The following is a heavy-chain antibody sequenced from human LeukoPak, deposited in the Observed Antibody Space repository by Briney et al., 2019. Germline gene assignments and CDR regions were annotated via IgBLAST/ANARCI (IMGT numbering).Heavy chain of an antibody. Sequence: GGSLRLSCTVSGFTVSSNSMSWVRQAPVKALEWVAFISYNGNQKYGDSVKGRFTISRDNSKNTLYLQVNGLRPEDTAVYYCARDPLDISRWTNAFDIWGQGTMVSVSS. CDR2: ISYNGNQ. CDR3: ARDPLDISRWTNAFDI. V-gene: IGHV3-30-3*01. D-gene: IGHD2-2*03. J-gene: IGHJ3*02. CDR1: GFTVSSNS.